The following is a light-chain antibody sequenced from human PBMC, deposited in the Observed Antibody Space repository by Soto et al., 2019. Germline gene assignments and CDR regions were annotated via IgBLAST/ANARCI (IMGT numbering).Light chain of an antibody. CDR1: SSNIGSNT. CDR3: AAWDDSLNAVV. J-gene: IGLJ2*01. Sequence: QSVLTRPPSASGTPGQRVTISCSGGSSNIGSNTVNWYQQLPGTAPNLLIYSNNQRPSGVPDRFSGSKSGTSASLAISGLQSEDEADYYCAAWDDSLNAVVFGGGTKVTVI. CDR2: SNN. V-gene: IGLV1-44*01.